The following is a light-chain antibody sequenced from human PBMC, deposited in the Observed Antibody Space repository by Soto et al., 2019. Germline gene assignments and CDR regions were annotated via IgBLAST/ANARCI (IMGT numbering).Light chain of an antibody. V-gene: IGKV1-39*01. CDR2: AAS. CDR1: KSSSNY. Sequence: DIQMTQSPSSLSASVGERVTITCRASKSSSNYLNWYQQKPGKAAKLLIYAASSMQSGVPSRFSGSGSETDFTLTISSLQPDDSATYYCQQSFSPLWTFGQGTKVEV. CDR3: QQSFSPLWT. J-gene: IGKJ1*01.